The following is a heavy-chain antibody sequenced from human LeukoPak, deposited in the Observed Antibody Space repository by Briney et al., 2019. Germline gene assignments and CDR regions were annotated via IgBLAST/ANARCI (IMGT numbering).Heavy chain of an antibody. CDR2: INHSGST. Sequence: PSETLSLTCAVYGGSFSGYYWSWIRQPPGKGLEWIWEINHSGSTNYNPSLKSRVTISVDTSKDQFSLKLSSVTAADTAVYYCARGPSKEYYYYGSGSYFYWGQGTLVTVSS. J-gene: IGHJ4*02. CDR1: GGSFSGYY. D-gene: IGHD3-10*01. CDR3: ARGPSKEYYYYGSGSYFY. V-gene: IGHV4-34*01.